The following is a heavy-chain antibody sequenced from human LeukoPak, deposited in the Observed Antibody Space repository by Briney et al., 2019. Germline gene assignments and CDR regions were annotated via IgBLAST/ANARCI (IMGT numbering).Heavy chain of an antibody. D-gene: IGHD5-18*01. Sequence: PGGSLRLSCAASGFILSNYWMNWVRQAPGKGLEWVANIKQDGSEKYYVDSVKGRFTISRDNAKNSLYLHMNSLRAEDTAVYYCVRDWPGDSYGADPWGQGTLVTVSS. CDR3: VRDWPGDSYGADP. V-gene: IGHV3-7*01. J-gene: IGHJ5*02. CDR1: GFILSNYW. CDR2: IKQDGSEK.